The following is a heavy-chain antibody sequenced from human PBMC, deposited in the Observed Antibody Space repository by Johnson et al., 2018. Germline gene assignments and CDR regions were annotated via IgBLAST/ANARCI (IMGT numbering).Heavy chain of an antibody. CDR2: ISSSSRTI. CDR1: GLSFSSYS. CDR3: ARVTTDFVDSSGYGFQH. J-gene: IGHJ1*01. D-gene: IGHD3-22*01. Sequence: VQLVESGGGLVQPGGSLRLSCEATGLSFSSYSLNWIRQAPGKGLEWISYISSSSRTIYYADSVKGRLTISRDDAKNSLYLQMNSLRAEDTAVYYCARVTTDFVDSSGYGFQHWGQGTLVTVSS. V-gene: IGHV3-48*01.